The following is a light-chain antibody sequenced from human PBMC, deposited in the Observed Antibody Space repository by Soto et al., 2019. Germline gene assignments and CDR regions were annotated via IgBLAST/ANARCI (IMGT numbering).Light chain of an antibody. CDR3: TSYASTTPHVV. CDR1: SSDVGGYNY. V-gene: IGLV2-14*01. CDR2: EVF. J-gene: IGLJ2*01. Sequence: QSALTQPASVSGSPGQSITISCTGTSSDVGGYNYVSWYQHHPGKAPNLMIYEVFNRPSGVSNRFSGSKSGSTASLTISGLQAEDEGDYYCTSYASTTPHVVFGGGTKLTVL.